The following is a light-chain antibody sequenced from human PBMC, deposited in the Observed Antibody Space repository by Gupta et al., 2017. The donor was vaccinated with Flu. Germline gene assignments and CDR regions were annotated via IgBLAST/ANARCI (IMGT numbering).Light chain of an antibody. CDR2: GAS. V-gene: IGKV3-15*01. J-gene: IGKJ5*01. Sequence: ALSVSPGERATLTCSACQSIRSSLAWFQQQPDPAPRLLMFGASTRTTGIPARFRGSGCGKEFTLTISSRHSEDFAVYYYQQYERWPPLTFGQWTRL. CDR3: QQYERWPPLT. CDR1: QSIRSS.